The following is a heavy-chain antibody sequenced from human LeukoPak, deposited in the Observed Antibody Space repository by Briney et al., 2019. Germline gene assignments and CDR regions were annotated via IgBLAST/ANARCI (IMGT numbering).Heavy chain of an antibody. CDR2: ISSSGSYK. J-gene: IGHJ4*02. Sequence: EGSLRLSCAASGFTYSGHTMNWVRQAPGKGLEWVSSISSSGSYKYYADSVKGRFTISRDNAKNSLFLQMNSLRAEDTAVYYCARDGEYYYDSSGYYAIDYWGQGTLVSVSS. V-gene: IGHV3-21*01. D-gene: IGHD3-22*01. CDR3: ARDGEYYYDSSGYYAIDY. CDR1: GFTYSGHT.